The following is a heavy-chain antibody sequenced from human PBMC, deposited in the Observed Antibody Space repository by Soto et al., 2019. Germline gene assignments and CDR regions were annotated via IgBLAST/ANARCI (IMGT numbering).Heavy chain of an antibody. CDR2: INPNSGGT. V-gene: IGHV1-2*02. CDR3: ARDHKIPANAIHDGR. CDR1: GYTFTDYF. J-gene: IGHJ4*02. Sequence: VEMVQSGAEVKKPGASVRVSCKASGYTFTDYFIHWVRQAPGQGLEWMGWINPNSGGTNYAQKFQGRVPMTRDPFIPNVYLDLSRLRSDDKATYYCARDHKIPANAIHDGRWGQGTLVTVSS. D-gene: IGHD2-2*01.